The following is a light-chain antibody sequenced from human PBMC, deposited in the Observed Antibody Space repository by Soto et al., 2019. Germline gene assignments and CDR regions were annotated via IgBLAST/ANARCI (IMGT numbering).Light chain of an antibody. CDR3: QHYDTYSP. V-gene: IGKV1-5*03. CDR2: KTS. Sequence: DIQMTQSPSTLSASVGDSVTISCRASEAMSSRLAWYQQKPGKAPKLLIYKTSTLEGGVPSRFSGSGSGTEFTLTISSLQPDDLAIYYCQHYDTYSPFGGGTKVEIK. CDR1: EAMSSR. J-gene: IGKJ4*02.